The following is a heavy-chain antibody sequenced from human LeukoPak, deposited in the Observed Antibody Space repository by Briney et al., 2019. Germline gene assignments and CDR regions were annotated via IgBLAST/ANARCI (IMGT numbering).Heavy chain of an antibody. CDR2: ISYDGSNK. D-gene: IGHD5-18*01. V-gene: IGHV3-30*18. J-gene: IGHJ4*02. CDR3: AKDTVALGGYSFDY. Sequence: PGGSLRLSCAASGFTFSSYGMHWVRQAPGKGLEWVAVISYDGSNKYYADSVKGRFTISRDNSKNTLYLQMNSLRAEDTAVYYCAKDTVALGGYSFDYWGQGTLVTVSS. CDR1: GFTFSSYG.